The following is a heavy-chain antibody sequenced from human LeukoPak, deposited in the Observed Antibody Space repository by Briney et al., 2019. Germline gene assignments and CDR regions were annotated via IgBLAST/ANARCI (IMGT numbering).Heavy chain of an antibody. CDR3: ATYRQVLLPFES. D-gene: IGHD2-8*02. Sequence: GVPLRLSCGASGFTFSSHNMNWVPQAPGKGLEWVSSISSSSSYIYYADSVKGRFTISRDNAKNSLYLQMNSLRAEDTAIYYCATYRQVLLPFESWGQGTLVTVSS. J-gene: IGHJ4*02. V-gene: IGHV3-21*04. CDR2: ISSSSSYI. CDR1: GFTFSSHN.